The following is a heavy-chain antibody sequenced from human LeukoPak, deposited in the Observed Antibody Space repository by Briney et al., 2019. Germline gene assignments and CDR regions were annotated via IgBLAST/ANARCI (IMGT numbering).Heavy chain of an antibody. Sequence: SETLSLTCAVYGGSFSGYYWGLIRQPPGKGLEWIGEINHSGSNNYNPSFKSRVTISVDKSKNQFSLKLSSVAAADTAVYYCASQPVYDSSGYWVDYWGQGTLVTVSS. CDR1: GGSFSGYY. CDR2: INHSGSN. CDR3: ASQPVYDSSGYWVDY. J-gene: IGHJ4*02. D-gene: IGHD3-22*01. V-gene: IGHV4-34*01.